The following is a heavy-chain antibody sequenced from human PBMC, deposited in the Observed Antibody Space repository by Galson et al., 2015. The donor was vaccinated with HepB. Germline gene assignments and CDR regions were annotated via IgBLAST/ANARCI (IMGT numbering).Heavy chain of an antibody. Sequence: VKVSCKASGYTFTSYGISWVRQAPGQGLEWMGWISAYNDNTIYAQKLQGRVTMTTDTSTSTAYMELRSLRSDDTAVYYCAREAQYDYVWGGWFDPWGQGTLVTVSS. J-gene: IGHJ5*02. V-gene: IGHV1-18*04. CDR3: AREAQYDYVWGGWFDP. CDR2: ISAYNDNT. CDR1: GYTFTSYG. D-gene: IGHD3-16*01.